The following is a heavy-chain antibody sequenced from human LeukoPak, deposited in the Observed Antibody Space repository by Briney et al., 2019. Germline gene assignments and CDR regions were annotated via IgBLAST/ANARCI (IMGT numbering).Heavy chain of an antibody. CDR2: IYTSGST. CDR1: GGSISSGSYY. Sequence: PSETLSLTCTVSGGSISSGSYYWSWIRQPAGKGLEWIGRIYTSGSTNYNPSLKSRVTMSVDTSKNQFSLKLSSVTAADTAVYYCARAERIPAALTYFDYWGQGTLVTVSS. V-gene: IGHV4-61*02. J-gene: IGHJ4*02. D-gene: IGHD2-2*01. CDR3: ARAERIPAALTYFDY.